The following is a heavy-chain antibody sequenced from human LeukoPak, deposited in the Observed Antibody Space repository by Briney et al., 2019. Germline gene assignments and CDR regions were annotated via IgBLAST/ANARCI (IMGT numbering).Heavy chain of an antibody. CDR3: ARARIAAPLLDY. CDR2: IGKTGSHT. J-gene: IGHJ4*02. Sequence: GGSLRLSCAASGFTFSDFYMNWIRQAPGKGLEWISFIGKTGSHTHCAESVKGRFTISRDNAKNSLYLQMSSLRVEDTAVYFCARARIAAPLLDYWGQGTLVTVSS. V-gene: IGHV3-11*06. D-gene: IGHD6-13*01. CDR1: GFTFSDFY.